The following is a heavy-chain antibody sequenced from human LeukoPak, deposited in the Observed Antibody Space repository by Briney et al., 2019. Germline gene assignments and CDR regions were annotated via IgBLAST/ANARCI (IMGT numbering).Heavy chain of an antibody. D-gene: IGHD6-6*01. CDR3: ARSRRQQLVYFDY. CDR2: ISSNGGST. CDR1: GFTFSSYA. J-gene: IGHJ4*02. V-gene: IGHV3-64*01. Sequence: GGSLRLSCAASGFTFSSYAMYWVRQAPGKGLEYVSAISSNGGSTYYANSVKGRFTISRDNSKNTLYLQMGSLRAEDMAVYYCARSRRQQLVYFDYWGQGTLVTVSS.